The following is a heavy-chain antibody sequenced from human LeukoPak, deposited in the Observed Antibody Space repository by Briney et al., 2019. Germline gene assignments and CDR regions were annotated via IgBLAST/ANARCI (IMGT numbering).Heavy chain of an antibody. J-gene: IGHJ4*02. Sequence: GGSLRLSCAASGFTFSSYAMHWVRQAPGKGLEWVAVISYDGSNKYYADSVKGRFTISRDNSKNTLYLQMNSLRAEDTAVYYCARDGAYSGYDYSVVYWGQGTLVTVSS. D-gene: IGHD5-12*01. V-gene: IGHV3-30*04. CDR3: ARDGAYSGYDYSVVY. CDR1: GFTFSSYA. CDR2: ISYDGSNK.